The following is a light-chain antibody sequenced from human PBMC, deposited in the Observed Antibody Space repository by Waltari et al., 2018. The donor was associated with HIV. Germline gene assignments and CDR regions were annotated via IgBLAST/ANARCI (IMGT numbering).Light chain of an antibody. J-gene: IGLJ6*01. CDR3: ATWDDSLSAVV. CDR1: NSNIGKND. V-gene: IGLV1-47*02. Sequence: QSVLTPPPSASGTHGQGVTSACPGVNSNIGKNDVYWYHHLPGSSPKLLIFSNHQRPLGVPDRFFASKSGASASLAISGLRSEDDDVYFCATWDDSLSAVVFGGGTMVTVL. CDR2: SNH.